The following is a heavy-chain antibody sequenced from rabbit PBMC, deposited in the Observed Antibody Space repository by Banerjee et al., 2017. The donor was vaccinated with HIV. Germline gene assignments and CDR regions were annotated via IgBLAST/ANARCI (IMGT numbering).Heavy chain of an antibody. Sequence: QSLEESGGDLVKPGASLTLTCTASGFTFSSYYMCWVRQAPGKGLELIACIYSSNGDKWYASWVNGRFTISRSTSLNTVDLKMTSLTVADTATYFCGRDRDGVIGWNFGLWGQGTLSPS. D-gene: IGHD1-1*01. CDR1: GFTFSSYY. V-gene: IGHV1S43*01. J-gene: IGHJ4*01. CDR3: GRDRDGVIGWNFGL. CDR2: IYSSNGDK.